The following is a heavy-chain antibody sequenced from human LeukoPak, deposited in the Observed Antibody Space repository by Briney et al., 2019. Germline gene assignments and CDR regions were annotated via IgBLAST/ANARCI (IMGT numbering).Heavy chain of an antibody. D-gene: IGHD6-6*01. J-gene: IGHJ4*02. V-gene: IGHV3-23*01. CDR2: IFGSGGST. CDR1: GFTFSSYA. Sequence: GGSLRLSCAASGFTFSSYAMYWVRQAPGKGLEWVSGIFGSGGSTHYADSVKGRFFISRDISENMVYLQMNSLSVEDTAVYFCARGRPAHYFDSWGPGTLVTVS. CDR3: ARGRPAHYFDS.